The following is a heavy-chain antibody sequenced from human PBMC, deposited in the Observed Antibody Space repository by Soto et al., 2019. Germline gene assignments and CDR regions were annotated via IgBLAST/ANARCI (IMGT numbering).Heavy chain of an antibody. J-gene: IGHJ4*02. Sequence: PVGSLRLSCAASGFTFSSYAMSWVRQAPGKGLEWVSAISGSGGSTYYADSVKGRFTISRDNSKNTLYLQMNSLRAEDTAVYYCAKDQDYYDSSGSDYWGQGTLVTVSS. CDR3: AKDQDYYDSSGSDY. D-gene: IGHD3-22*01. CDR1: GFTFSSYA. CDR2: ISGSGGST. V-gene: IGHV3-23*01.